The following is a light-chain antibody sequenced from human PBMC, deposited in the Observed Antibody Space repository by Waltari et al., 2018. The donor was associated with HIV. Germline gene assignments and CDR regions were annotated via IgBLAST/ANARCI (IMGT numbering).Light chain of an antibody. V-gene: IGLV2-14*01. Sequence: QSALTQPASVSGSPGQSLSIPCTGASSDVGGYTAVSWYQQPPAKAPKLVILEVSNRPSGVSNRFSGSKSGNRASLTISGLQAEDEAYYYCSSYTSSDTVVFGGGTKVTVL. CDR1: SSDVGGYTA. CDR2: EVS. CDR3: SSYTSSDTVV. J-gene: IGLJ2*01.